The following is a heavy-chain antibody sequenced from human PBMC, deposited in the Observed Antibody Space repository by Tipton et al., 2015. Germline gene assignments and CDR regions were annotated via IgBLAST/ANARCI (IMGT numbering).Heavy chain of an antibody. V-gene: IGHV4-4*02. D-gene: IGHD4/OR15-4a*01. CDR3: ARGVLNAKYEINWFGP. J-gene: IGHJ5*02. CDR2: IYHSGNT. Sequence: TLSLTCAVSGGSISSSNWWSWVRQPPGKKLEWIGEIYHSGNTYYNPSLKSRVAISVDTSKNQFSLTLKSVTAADTAVYYCARGVLNAKYEINWFGPWGQGTLVTVSS. CDR1: GGSISSSNW.